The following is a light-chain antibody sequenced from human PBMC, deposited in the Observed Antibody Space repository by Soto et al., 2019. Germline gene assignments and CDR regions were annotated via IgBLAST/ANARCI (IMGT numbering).Light chain of an antibody. CDR1: SSNIGADYD. Sequence: QSVLPQPPSVSGAPGQRVTISCTGSSSNIGADYDVHWYQQVPGAAPNLLIYGNNNRPSGVPDRFSGSKSGTSASLAITGLQAEDEADYYCQSYDSSLSGFYVFGTGTKVTVL. CDR2: GNN. V-gene: IGLV1-40*01. J-gene: IGLJ1*01. CDR3: QSYDSSLSGFYV.